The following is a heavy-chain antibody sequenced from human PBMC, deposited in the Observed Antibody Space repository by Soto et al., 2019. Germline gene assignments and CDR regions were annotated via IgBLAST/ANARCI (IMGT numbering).Heavy chain of an antibody. CDR1: GFTFSRYW. V-gene: IGHV3-7*01. Sequence: EVQLVESGRGLVQPGGSLRLSCVDSGFTFSRYWMSWVRQAPVKGLEWVGNIKQDGSEKNYVDSVKGRFTISRDNAKNSMYLQMNSLRAEDTAVYYWARIASSGRGWDVWGQGTTVVVSS. CDR3: ARIASSGRGWDV. D-gene: IGHD3-10*01. CDR2: IKQDGSEK. J-gene: IGHJ6*02.